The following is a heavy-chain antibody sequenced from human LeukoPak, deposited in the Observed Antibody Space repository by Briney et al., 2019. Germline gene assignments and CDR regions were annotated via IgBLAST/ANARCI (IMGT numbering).Heavy chain of an antibody. CDR1: GGTFSSYA. D-gene: IGHD6-19*01. CDR3: ARAVAAKRGAFDI. V-gene: IGHV1-69*04. CDR2: IIPILGIA. Sequence: ASVKVSCKASGGTFSSYAISWVRQAPGQGLEWMGRIIPILGIANYAQKFQGRVTITADKSTSTAYMELSSLRSEDTAVYYCARAVAAKRGAFDIWGQGTMVTVSS. J-gene: IGHJ3*02.